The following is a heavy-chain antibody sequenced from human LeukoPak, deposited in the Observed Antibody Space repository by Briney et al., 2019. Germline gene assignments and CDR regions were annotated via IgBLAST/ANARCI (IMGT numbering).Heavy chain of an antibody. V-gene: IGHV3-48*01. CDR2: ITSSSSTI. D-gene: IGHD5-18*01. CDR1: GFAFSTYS. Sequence: PGGSLRLSCAASGFAFSTYSMNWVRQAPGKGLEWVSKITSSSSTIHYADSVKGRFTISRDNAKNSLYLHMNSLRAEDTAVYYCARVAPNSYGYVNLFDYWGQGTLVTVSS. CDR3: ARVAPNSYGYVNLFDY. J-gene: IGHJ4*02.